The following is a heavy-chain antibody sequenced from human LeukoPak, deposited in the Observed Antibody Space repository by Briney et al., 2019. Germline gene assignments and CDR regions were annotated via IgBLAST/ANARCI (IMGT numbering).Heavy chain of an antibody. CDR2: IIPIFGTA. D-gene: IGHD1-26*01. J-gene: IGHJ5*02. V-gene: IGHV1-69*05. CDR1: GGTFSSYA. Sequence: SVKVSCRASGGTFSSYAISWVRQAPGQGLEWMGGIIPIFGTANYAQKFQGRVTITTDESTSTAYMELSSLRSEDTAVYYCARVAGWGELLNWFDPWGQGTLVTVSS. CDR3: ARVAGWGELLNWFDP.